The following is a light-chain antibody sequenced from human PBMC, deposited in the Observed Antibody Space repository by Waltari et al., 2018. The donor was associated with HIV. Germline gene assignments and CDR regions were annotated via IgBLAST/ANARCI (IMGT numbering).Light chain of an antibody. CDR3: CSYGGSSNWL. J-gene: IGLJ2*01. CDR2: EGI. CDR1: SSDIGTYNL. Sequence: QSALTQPASESGSPGQSITISCTGTSSDIGTYNLVSWYQQHPGKAPKLIIYEGIKRPSGVSNRISGSKSANTASLTISGLQAEDEADYYCCSYGGSSNWLFGGGTKLTVL. V-gene: IGLV2-23*01.